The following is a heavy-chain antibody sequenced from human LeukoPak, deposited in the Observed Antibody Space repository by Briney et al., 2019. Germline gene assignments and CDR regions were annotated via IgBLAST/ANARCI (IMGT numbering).Heavy chain of an antibody. J-gene: IGHJ4*02. CDR3: ARGPPRYYFDY. CDR2: ISSSGSTI. Sequence: GGSLRLSFAPSGFTFSGYAMSWVRQAPGKGLEWVSYISSSGSTIYYADSVKGRFTISRDNAKNSLYLQMNSLRAEDTAVYYCARGPPRYYFDYWGQGTLVTVSS. CDR1: GFTFSGYA. V-gene: IGHV3-48*03.